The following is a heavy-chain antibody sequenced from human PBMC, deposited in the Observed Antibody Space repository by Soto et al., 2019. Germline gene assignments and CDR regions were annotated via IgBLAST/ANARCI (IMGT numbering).Heavy chain of an antibody. Sequence: SETLSLTCTVSGCSISSGGYYWSWIRQHPGKGLEWIGYIYYSGGTYYNPSLKSRVTISVDTSKNQFSLKLSSVTAADTAVYYCARAKRYCSGGSCRYYFDYWGQGTLVTVSS. CDR2: IYYSGGT. J-gene: IGHJ4*02. CDR3: ARAKRYCSGGSCRYYFDY. V-gene: IGHV4-31*03. CDR1: GCSISSGGYY. D-gene: IGHD2-15*01.